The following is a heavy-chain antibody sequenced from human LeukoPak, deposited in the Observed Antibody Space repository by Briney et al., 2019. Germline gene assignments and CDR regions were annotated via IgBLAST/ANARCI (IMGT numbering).Heavy chain of an antibody. V-gene: IGHV4-34*01. Sequence: SETLSLTCAVYGGSFSGYFWSWIRQPPGKGLEWIGDINHNGGTNYNPSLKSRVTISVDTSKNQFSLKLSSVTAADTAVYYCARDGRNYYDSSGYYYDAFDIWGQETMVTVSS. CDR3: ARDGRNYYDSSGYYYDAFDI. J-gene: IGHJ3*02. CDR1: GGSFSGYF. D-gene: IGHD3-22*01. CDR2: INHNGGT.